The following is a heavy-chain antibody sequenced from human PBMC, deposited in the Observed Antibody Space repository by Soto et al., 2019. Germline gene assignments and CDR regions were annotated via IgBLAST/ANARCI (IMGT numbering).Heavy chain of an antibody. CDR1: GVSFNNNG. V-gene: IGHV1-69*01. Sequence: QVQLEQSGAEVKKPGSSVKVSCKTSGVSFNNNGIGWVRQAPGPGLEWMGGVSPPFRTSNYARKFQGRIATTADAATGTVNMELSSLTAEDTAQYYCARVLYYGSGSYSPYGMDVWGQGTTVTVSS. D-gene: IGHD3-10*01. J-gene: IGHJ6*02. CDR2: VSPPFRTS. CDR3: ARVLYYGSGSYSPYGMDV.